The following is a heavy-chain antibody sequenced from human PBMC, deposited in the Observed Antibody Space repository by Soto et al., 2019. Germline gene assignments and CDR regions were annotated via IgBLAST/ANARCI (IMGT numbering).Heavy chain of an antibody. Sequence: GESLKISCKGSGYSFTSYWISWVRQMPGKGLEWMGRIDPSDSYTNYSPSFQGHVTISADKSISTAYLQWSSLKASDTAMYYCATSVDGKGGYYYYGMDVWGQGTTVTVSS. CDR1: GYSFTSYW. D-gene: IGHD6-19*01. CDR2: IDPSDSYT. CDR3: ATSVDGKGGYYYYGMDV. J-gene: IGHJ6*02. V-gene: IGHV5-10-1*01.